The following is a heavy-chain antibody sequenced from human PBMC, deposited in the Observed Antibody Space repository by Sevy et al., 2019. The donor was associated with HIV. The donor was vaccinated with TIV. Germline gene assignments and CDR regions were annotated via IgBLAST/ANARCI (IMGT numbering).Heavy chain of an antibody. D-gene: IGHD3-22*01. Sequence: GGSLRLSCAASGFTFSAYAMHWVRQAPGKGLEWVAIIWSDGAYQYHGDSVKGRFTISRDNSKNTLYLQMNSLRVEDTAVYYCARGGYYYDNAAYYAFDSWGRGTLVTVSS. CDR3: ARGGYYYDNAAYYAFDS. CDR1: GFTFSAYA. CDR2: IWSDGAYQ. J-gene: IGHJ4*02. V-gene: IGHV3-33*08.